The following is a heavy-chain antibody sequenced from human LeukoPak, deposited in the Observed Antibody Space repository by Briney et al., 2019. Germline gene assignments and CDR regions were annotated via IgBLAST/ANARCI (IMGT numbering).Heavy chain of an antibody. D-gene: IGHD3-10*01. CDR1: GGSISSYY. J-gene: IGHJ6*03. V-gene: IGHV4-59*08. CDR3: ARTPRMVRGVISVGSYYYYMDV. Sequence: SETLSLTCTVSGGSISSYYWSWIRQPPGKGLEWIGYIYYSGSTNYNPSLKSRVTISVDTSKNQFSLKLSSVTAADTAVYYCARTPRMVRGVISVGSYYYYMDVWGKGTTVTVS. CDR2: IYYSGST.